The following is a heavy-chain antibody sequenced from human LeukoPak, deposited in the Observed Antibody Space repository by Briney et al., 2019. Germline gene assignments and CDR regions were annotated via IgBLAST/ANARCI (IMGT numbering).Heavy chain of an antibody. J-gene: IGHJ4*02. CDR3: ARGLRGGGYDFWSGPYYFDY. CDR2: ISAYNGNT. Sequence: ASVKVSCKASGYTFTSYGISWVRQARGQGLEWMGWISAYNGNTNYAQKLQGRVTITTDTSTSTAYMEVRSLRSGDAAMYYCARGLRGGGYDFWSGPYYFDYWGQGTLDTVSS. D-gene: IGHD3-3*01. V-gene: IGHV1-18*01. CDR1: GYTFTSYG.